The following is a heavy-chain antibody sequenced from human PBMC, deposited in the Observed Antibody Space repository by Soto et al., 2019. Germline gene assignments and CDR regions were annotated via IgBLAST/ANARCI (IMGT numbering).Heavy chain of an antibody. D-gene: IGHD3-3*01. CDR2: INWNGGST. Sequence: GVSLRVPWAASGFTFDDYGMSWVRQAPGKGLEWVSGINWNGGSTGYADSVKGRFTISRDNAKNSLYLQMNSLRAEDTAMYYCARGYYEFWYFDLWGRGTLVTVSS. CDR1: GFTFDDYG. V-gene: IGHV3-20*04. J-gene: IGHJ2*01. CDR3: ARGYYEFWYFDL.